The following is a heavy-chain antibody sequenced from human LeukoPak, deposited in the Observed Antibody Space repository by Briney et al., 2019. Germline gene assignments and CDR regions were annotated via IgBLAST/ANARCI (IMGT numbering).Heavy chain of an antibody. Sequence: GGSLRLSCAASGFTLSSYAMSWVRQAPGKGLEWVSTITGRSDKTYYTDSVKGRFVTSRDNSKDTLYLQMNSLRAEDTALYYCAKGGWLDDLGQGALVTVSS. CDR1: GFTLSSYA. CDR3: AKGGWLDD. V-gene: IGHV3-23*01. D-gene: IGHD6-19*01. CDR2: ITGRSDKT. J-gene: IGHJ4*02.